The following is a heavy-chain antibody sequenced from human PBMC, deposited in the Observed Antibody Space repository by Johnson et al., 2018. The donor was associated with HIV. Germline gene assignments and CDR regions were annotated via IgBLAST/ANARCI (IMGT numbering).Heavy chain of an antibody. CDR2: IYSGGST. Sequence: EVQLVESGGTLIQPGGSLRLSCAASGFTVSNNYMSWVRQAPGKGLEWVSVIYSGGSTYYADSVKGRLTISRDNSKNTLYLQMNSLRAEDTAVYYCAKDERAAAGTRGLDAFDIWGQGTMVTVSS. V-gene: IGHV3-66*03. CDR3: AKDERAAAGTRGLDAFDI. D-gene: IGHD6-13*01. J-gene: IGHJ3*02. CDR1: GFTVSNNY.